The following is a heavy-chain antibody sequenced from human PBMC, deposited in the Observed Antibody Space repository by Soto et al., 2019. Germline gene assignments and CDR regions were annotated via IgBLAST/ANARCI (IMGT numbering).Heavy chain of an antibody. CDR2: ISSSSSTI. Sequence: GGSLRLSCAASGFTFSSYSMNWVRQAPGKGLEWVSYISSSSSTIYYADSVKGRFTISRDNAKNSLYLQMNSLRDEDTAVYYCARDKYSSSWYYYYYGMDVWGQGTTVTVSS. V-gene: IGHV3-48*02. CDR3: ARDKYSSSWYYYYYGMDV. CDR1: GFTFSSYS. J-gene: IGHJ6*02. D-gene: IGHD6-13*01.